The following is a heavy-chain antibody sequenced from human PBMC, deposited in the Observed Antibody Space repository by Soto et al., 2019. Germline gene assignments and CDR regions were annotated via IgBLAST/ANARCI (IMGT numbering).Heavy chain of an antibody. V-gene: IGHV3-15*01. D-gene: IGHD6-19*01. CDR1: GFTFSNAW. Sequence: ESGGGLVKPGGSLRLSCAASGFTFSNAWMSWVRQAPGKGLEWVGRIKSKTDGGTTSYAAPVKGRFTVARDDSKNTLYLQMNSLQTEDTAVYYCTTAWIRAVAGRMDYWGQGTLVTVSS. J-gene: IGHJ4*02. CDR2: IKSKTDGGTT. CDR3: TTAWIRAVAGRMDY.